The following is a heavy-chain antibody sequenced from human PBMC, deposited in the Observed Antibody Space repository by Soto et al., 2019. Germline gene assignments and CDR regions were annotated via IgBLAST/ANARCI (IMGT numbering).Heavy chain of an antibody. J-gene: IGHJ4*02. Sequence: TLSLTCTVSGGSISSSSYYWGWIRQPPGKGLEWIGSIYYSGSTYYNPSLKSRVTISVDTSKNQFSLKLSSVTAADTAVYYCARHPRFASGYYYFGYWGQGTLVTVSS. V-gene: IGHV4-39*01. CDR3: ARHPRFASGYYYFGY. CDR2: IYYSGST. D-gene: IGHD3-22*01. CDR1: GGSISSSSYY.